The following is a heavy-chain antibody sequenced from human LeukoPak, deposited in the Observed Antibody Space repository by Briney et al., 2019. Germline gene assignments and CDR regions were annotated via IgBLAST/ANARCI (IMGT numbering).Heavy chain of an antibody. V-gene: IGHV4-30-2*01. Sequence: SETLSLTCTVSGGSIVSGDSYWTWIRQPPGKGLEFVGYIYHSGNTYYNSSLESRVTISVDRSKNQFSLKLKSVSAADTAVYYCAILSVTRGYFDHWGQGTLVIVSS. CDR3: AILSVTRGYFDH. D-gene: IGHD1-14*01. CDR1: GGSIVSGDSY. J-gene: IGHJ4*02. CDR2: IYHSGNT.